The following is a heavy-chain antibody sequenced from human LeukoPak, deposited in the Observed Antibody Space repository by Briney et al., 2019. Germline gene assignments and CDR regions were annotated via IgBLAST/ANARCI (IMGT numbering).Heavy chain of an antibody. V-gene: IGHV3-11*01. CDR3: ATDGAGFDT. J-gene: IGHJ5*02. CDR1: GFPVRSRH. CDR2: INIGGTNT. Sequence: GGSLRLSCEVSGFPVRSRHMTWIRQAPGKGLEWLSYINIGGTNTHYADSVKGRFTISRDNAKKSLYLEMNNLRAEDTAVYYCATDGAGFDTWGQGVLVTVSS.